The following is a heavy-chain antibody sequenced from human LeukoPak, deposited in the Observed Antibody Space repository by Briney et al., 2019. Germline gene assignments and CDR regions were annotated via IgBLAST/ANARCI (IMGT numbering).Heavy chain of an antibody. Sequence: TSETQSLTCTVSGGSISNNSYYWAWIRQPPGEGLECIGSIYYSGSPYYNPSLKSRVTISVDTSKNQFSLRLSSVTAADTAVYYCATWRTAKTGFDYWGQGTLVTVSS. CDR3: ATWRTAKTGFDY. CDR1: GGSISNNSYY. V-gene: IGHV4-39*01. CDR2: IYYSGSP. D-gene: IGHD1-1*01. J-gene: IGHJ4*02.